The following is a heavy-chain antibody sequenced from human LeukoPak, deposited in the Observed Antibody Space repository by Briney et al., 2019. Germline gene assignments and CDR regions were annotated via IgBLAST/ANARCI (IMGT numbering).Heavy chain of an antibody. V-gene: IGHV4-59*01. CDR1: GGSISSYY. CDR3: TRENYFDY. Sequence: PSETLSLTCTVSGGSISSYYWGWIRQSPGKGLEWIGYIYYSGSTNYNPSLKSRVTISLDTFKNQFSLKLSSVTAADTAVYYCTRENYFDYWGQGTLVTVSS. CDR2: IYYSGST. J-gene: IGHJ4*02.